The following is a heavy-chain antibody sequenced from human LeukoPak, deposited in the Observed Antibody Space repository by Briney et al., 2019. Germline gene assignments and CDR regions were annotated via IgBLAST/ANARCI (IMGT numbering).Heavy chain of an antibody. V-gene: IGHV3-30-3*01. Sequence: PGGSLRLSCAASGFTFSSYAMHWVRQAPGKGLEWVAVISYDGSNKYYADSVKGRFTISRDNSKNTLYLQMNSLRAEDTAVYYCASDVYSSSWYYYYYGMDVWGQGTTVTVSS. CDR1: GFTFSSYA. CDR3: ASDVYSSSWYYYYYGMDV. CDR2: ISYDGSNK. J-gene: IGHJ6*02. D-gene: IGHD6-13*01.